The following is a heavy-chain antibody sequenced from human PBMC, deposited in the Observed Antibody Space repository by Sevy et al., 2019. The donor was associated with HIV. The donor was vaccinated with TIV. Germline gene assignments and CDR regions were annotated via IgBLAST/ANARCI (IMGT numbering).Heavy chain of an antibody. CDR3: AREGCTKPHDY. Sequence: GGSLRLSCAASGFTFSKYSMSWVHQPPGKGLEWVSTLSFGCGEINYEDSVKGRFTISRDNSKSSVYLQMNNLRPEDTAVYYCAREGCTKPHDYWGQGTLVTVSS. D-gene: IGHD2-8*01. CDR1: GFTFSKYS. V-gene: IGHV3-23*01. CDR2: LSFGCGEI. J-gene: IGHJ4*02.